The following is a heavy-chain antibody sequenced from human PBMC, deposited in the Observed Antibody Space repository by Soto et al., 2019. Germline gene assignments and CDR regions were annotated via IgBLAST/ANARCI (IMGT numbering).Heavy chain of an antibody. D-gene: IGHD2-2*01. Sequence: PLETLSLSCAFSGHSISSGFYYWGWNRQPPGKGLEWIGSIYYSGSTNYNPSLKSRVTISVDTSKNQFSLKLSSVTAADTAVYYCARVPSLGLGYCSSTSCYRNYYYGMDVWGQGTTVTVSS. V-gene: IGHV4-61*01. J-gene: IGHJ6*02. CDR3: ARVPSLGLGYCSSTSCYRNYYYGMDV. CDR1: GHSISSGFYY. CDR2: IYYSGST.